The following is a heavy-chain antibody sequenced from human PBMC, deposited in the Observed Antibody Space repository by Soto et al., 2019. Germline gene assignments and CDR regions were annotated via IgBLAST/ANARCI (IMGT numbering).Heavy chain of an antibody. Sequence: GGSLRLSGAASGFTVSSYAMSWVRQAPGKGLEGGSASSGTGGSTYYADSVKGRVTISRDNSKNTLYLQMNSLRAEDTAVYYCAKYPGGGYSNSWYCFDFPGQGTSVLGSS. V-gene: IGHV3-23*01. CDR3: AKYPGGGYSNSWYCFDF. D-gene: IGHD6-13*01. J-gene: IGHJ4*02. CDR1: GFTVSSYA. CDR2: SSGTGGST.